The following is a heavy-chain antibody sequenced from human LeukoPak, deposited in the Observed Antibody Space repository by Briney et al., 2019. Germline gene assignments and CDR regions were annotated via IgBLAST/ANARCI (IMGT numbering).Heavy chain of an antibody. CDR1: GSTFSGYA. CDR2: ISYDGSNK. CDR3: AKTTDRPPL. Sequence: PGGSLRLSCAASGSTFSGYAMHWVRQAPGKGLEWVAVISYDGSNKYYADSVKGRFTISRDNSKNTLYLQMNSLRAEDTAVYYCAKTTDRPPLWGQGTLVTVSS. J-gene: IGHJ4*02. V-gene: IGHV3-30*04. D-gene: IGHD4-11*01.